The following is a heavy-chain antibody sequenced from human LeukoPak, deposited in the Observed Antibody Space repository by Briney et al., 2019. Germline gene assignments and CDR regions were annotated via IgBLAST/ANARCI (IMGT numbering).Heavy chain of an antibody. J-gene: IGHJ4*02. CDR3: ARARLTGTTPDFDY. CDR1: GGSFSGYY. D-gene: IGHD1-7*01. CDR2: INHSGIT. Sequence: PSETLSLTCAVYGGSFSGYYWSWIRQPPGKGLEWIGEINHSGITNYNPSLKSRVTMSVDTSKNQFSLKLSSVTAADTAVYYCARARLTGTTPDFDYWGQGTLVTVSS. V-gene: IGHV4-34*01.